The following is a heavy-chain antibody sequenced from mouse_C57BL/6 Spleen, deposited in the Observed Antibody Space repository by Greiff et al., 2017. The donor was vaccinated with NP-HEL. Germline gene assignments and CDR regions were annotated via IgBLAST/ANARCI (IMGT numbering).Heavy chain of an antibody. D-gene: IGHD2-14*01. V-gene: IGHV1-26*01. J-gene: IGHJ3*01. CDR2: INPNNGGT. CDR3: AGLVGSY. Sequence: EVQLQQSGPELVKPGASVKISCKASGYTFTDYYMNWVKQSHGKSLEWIGDINPNNGGTSYNQKFKGKATLTVDKSSSTAYMELRSLTSEDSAVYYCAGLVGSYWGQGTLVTVSA. CDR1: GYTFTDYY.